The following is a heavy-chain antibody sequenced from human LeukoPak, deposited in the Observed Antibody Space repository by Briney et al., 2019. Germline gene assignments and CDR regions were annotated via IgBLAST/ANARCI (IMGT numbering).Heavy chain of an antibody. D-gene: IGHD6-19*01. CDR3: ARWENSITVTGRPFDI. V-gene: IGHV4-34*01. CDR2: INHSGST. CDR1: GGSFSGYY. Sequence: SETLSLTCAVYGGSFSGYYWSWIRQPPGKGLEWIGEINHSGSTNYNPSLKSRVTISVDTSKNQFSLKLSSVTAADTAVYYCARWENSITVTGRPFDIWGQGTMVTVSS. J-gene: IGHJ3*02.